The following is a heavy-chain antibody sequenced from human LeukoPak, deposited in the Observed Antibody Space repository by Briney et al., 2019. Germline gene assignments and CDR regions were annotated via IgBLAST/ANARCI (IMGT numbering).Heavy chain of an antibody. D-gene: IGHD3-22*01. V-gene: IGHV3-15*01. Sequence: PGGSLRLSCAASGFTFSNAWMSWVRQAPGKGLEWVGRIKSKTDGGTTDYAAPVKGRFTISRDDSKNTLYLQMNSLKTEDTAVYYCTTEYYYDSSGYYGEMLDAFDIWGQGTMVTVSS. CDR2: IKSKTDGGTT. J-gene: IGHJ3*02. CDR3: TTEYYYDSSGYYGEMLDAFDI. CDR1: GFTFSNAW.